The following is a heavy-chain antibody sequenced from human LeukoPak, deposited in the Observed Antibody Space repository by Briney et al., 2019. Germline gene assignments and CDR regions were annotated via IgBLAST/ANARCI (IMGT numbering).Heavy chain of an antibody. J-gene: IGHJ5*02. CDR1: GDSVSSNSAA. Sequence: SQTLSLTCAISGDSVSSNSAAWNWIRQSPSRGLEWLGRTYYRSKWYNDYAVSVKSRITINPDTSKNQFSLQLNSVTPEDTAVYYCGRGSKVCSSGGSCYYNWFDPWGQGTLVTVSS. CDR2: TYYRSKWYN. V-gene: IGHV6-1*01. D-gene: IGHD2-15*01. CDR3: GRGSKVCSSGGSCYYNWFDP.